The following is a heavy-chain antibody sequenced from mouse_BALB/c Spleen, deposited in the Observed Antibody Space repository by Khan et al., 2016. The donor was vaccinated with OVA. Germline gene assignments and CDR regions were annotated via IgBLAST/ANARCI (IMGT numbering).Heavy chain of an antibody. Sequence: QVQLQQPGAELGKPGDSVKISCKASGYTFTSYYLYWVKQRPGQGLEWFGGINPSNGVSQFNEKFKTKATLTVEQSSSTAYMPHNSLTSEDAAVYYCSRSGYGNPFAYWGQGTLVTVST. D-gene: IGHD2-1*01. CDR3: SRSGYGNPFAY. CDR2: INPSNGVS. CDR1: GYTFTSYY. J-gene: IGHJ3*01. V-gene: IGHV1S81*02.